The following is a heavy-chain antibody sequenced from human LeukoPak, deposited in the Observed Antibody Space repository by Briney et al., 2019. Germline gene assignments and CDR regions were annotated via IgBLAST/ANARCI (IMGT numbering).Heavy chain of an antibody. CDR1: GYTFTGYY. J-gene: IGHJ6*03. Sequence: GASVKVSCKASGYTFTGYYMHWVRQAPGQGLEWMGRINPNSGGTNYAQKFQGRVTMTRDTSISTAYMELSRLRSDDTAVYYCARSGIAAAGTPQGIYYYYYMDVWGEGTTVTVSS. V-gene: IGHV1-2*06. CDR2: INPNSGGT. D-gene: IGHD6-13*01. CDR3: ARSGIAAAGTPQGIYYYYYMDV.